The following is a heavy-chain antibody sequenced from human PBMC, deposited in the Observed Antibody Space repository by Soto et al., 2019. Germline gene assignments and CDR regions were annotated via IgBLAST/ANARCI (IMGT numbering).Heavy chain of an antibody. D-gene: IGHD4-17*01. V-gene: IGHV3-48*02. CDR1: GFTFSTYS. CDR3: ARLWSYGDQPRG. CDR2: ISGSSSTI. Sequence: EVQLVESGGGLVQPGGSLRLSCAASGFTFSTYSMNWIRQAPGKGLEWISYISGSSSTIYYADSVKGRFTISRDNAKSPLFLQMNSLRDEDTAVYYCARLWSYGDQPRGWGQGTLVTVSS. J-gene: IGHJ4*02.